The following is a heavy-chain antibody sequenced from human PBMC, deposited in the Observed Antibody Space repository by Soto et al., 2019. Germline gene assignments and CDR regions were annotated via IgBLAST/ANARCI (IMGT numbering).Heavy chain of an antibody. J-gene: IGHJ5*02. CDR3: ARGEEQWLVPWFDP. D-gene: IGHD6-19*01. CDR2: MIPNSGNT. CDR1: GYTFTSYD. V-gene: IGHV1-8*01. Sequence: QVQLVQSGAEVKKPGASVKVSCKASGYTFTSYDINWVRQATGQGLEWMGWMIPNSGNTGYAQKFQGRVTMTRNTSISTAYMELSSLRSEDTAVYYCARGEEQWLVPWFDPWGQGTLVTVSS.